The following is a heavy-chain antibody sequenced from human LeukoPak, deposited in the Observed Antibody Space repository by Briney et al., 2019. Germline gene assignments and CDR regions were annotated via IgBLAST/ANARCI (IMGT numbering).Heavy chain of an antibody. Sequence: GGSLRLSCAASGFTFSSYSMNWVRQAPGKGLEWVANIKQDGSEKYYVDSLKGRFTISRDNAKNLLYLQMNSLTAEDTAIYYCARSLRVAVAASYWGQGTLVTVSS. CDR2: IKQDGSEK. D-gene: IGHD6-19*01. CDR1: GFTFSSYS. J-gene: IGHJ4*02. CDR3: ARSLRVAVAASY. V-gene: IGHV3-7*01.